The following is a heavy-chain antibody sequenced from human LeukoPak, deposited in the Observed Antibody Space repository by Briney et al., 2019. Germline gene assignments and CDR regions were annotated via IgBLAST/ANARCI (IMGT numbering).Heavy chain of an antibody. J-gene: IGHJ4*02. Sequence: GGSLRLSRTASGFTLSSYAMSWVRQAPGEGLEWVSTISGSADNTNYAEAVKGRFTISRDNSKNTMYLQMNSLRAEDTAVYYCAKQGFGCWGQGTLVTVSS. CDR3: AKQGFGC. CDR1: GFTLSSYA. V-gene: IGHV3-23*01. CDR2: ISGSADNT.